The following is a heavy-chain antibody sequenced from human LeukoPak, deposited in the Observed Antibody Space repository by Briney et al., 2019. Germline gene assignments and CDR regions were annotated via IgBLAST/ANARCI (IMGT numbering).Heavy chain of an antibody. Sequence: KSSETLSLTCTVSGGSISSYCWSWIRQPAGKGLEWIGRMYTSGSTNYNPSLKSRVTMSVDTSKNQFSLKLSSVTAADTAVYYCAREPLLGFCSGGRCYSGIDYWGQGTLVTVSS. CDR2: MYTSGST. D-gene: IGHD2-15*01. J-gene: IGHJ4*02. CDR1: GGSISSYC. CDR3: AREPLLGFCSGGRCYSGIDY. V-gene: IGHV4-4*07.